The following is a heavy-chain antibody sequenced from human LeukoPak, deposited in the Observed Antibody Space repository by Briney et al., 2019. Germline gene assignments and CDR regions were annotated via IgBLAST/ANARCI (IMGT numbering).Heavy chain of an antibody. D-gene: IGHD3-22*01. CDR3: ARVSITMIVVGDY. J-gene: IGHJ4*02. Sequence: GRSLRLSCAASGFTFSSYSMNWVRQAPGKGLEWVSYISSSSSTIYYADSVKGRFTISRDNAKNSLYLQMNSLRAEDTAVYYCARVSITMIVVGDYWGQGTLVTVSS. CDR2: ISSSSSTI. CDR1: GFTFSSYS. V-gene: IGHV3-48*01.